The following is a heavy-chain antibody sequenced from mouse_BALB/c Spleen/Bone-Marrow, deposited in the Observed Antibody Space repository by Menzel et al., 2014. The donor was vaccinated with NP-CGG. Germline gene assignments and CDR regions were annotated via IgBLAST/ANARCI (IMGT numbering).Heavy chain of an antibody. CDR2: IWAGGST. CDR3: ARDENYYGNYGTMDY. D-gene: IGHD2-1*01. Sequence: VQVVESGPGLVAPSQSLSITCTVSGFSLTSYGVHWVRRPPGKGLEWLGVIWAGGSTNYNSALMSRLSISKDSSKSQVFLKMNSLQTDDTAMYYCARDENYYGNYGTMDYWGQGTSVTVSS. J-gene: IGHJ4*01. V-gene: IGHV2-9*02. CDR1: GFSLTSYG.